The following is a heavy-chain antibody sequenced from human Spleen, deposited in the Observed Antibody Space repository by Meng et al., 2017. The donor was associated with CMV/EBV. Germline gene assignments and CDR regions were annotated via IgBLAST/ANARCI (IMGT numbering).Heavy chain of an antibody. CDR3: AKFESSSWSDY. V-gene: IGHV3-23*01. CDR2: ISGSGGST. CDR1: GFTFSTYG. D-gene: IGHD6-13*01. Sequence: GESLKISCVASGFTFSTYGMSWVRQAPGKGLEWVSAISGSGGSTYYADSVKGRFTISRDNSKNTLYLQMNSLRAEDTAVYYCAKFESSSWSDYWGQGTLVTVSS. J-gene: IGHJ4*02.